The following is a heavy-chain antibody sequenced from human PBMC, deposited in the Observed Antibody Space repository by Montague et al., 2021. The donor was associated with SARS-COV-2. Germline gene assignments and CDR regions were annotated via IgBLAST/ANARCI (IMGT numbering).Heavy chain of an antibody. V-gene: IGHV4-4*07. D-gene: IGHD5-12*01. CDR3: ARDGADYSFAYYHEMDV. J-gene: IGHJ6*02. Sequence: SETLSLTCTVSGASVRTYYWSWIRQSAGKKLEWMGRLYTSGSTYYNPSFKSRVTMSLDTSKNLLSLNLSSMTAADTAVYYCARDGADYSFAYYHEMDVWGQGIAVTVSS. CDR1: GASVRTYY. CDR2: LYTSGST.